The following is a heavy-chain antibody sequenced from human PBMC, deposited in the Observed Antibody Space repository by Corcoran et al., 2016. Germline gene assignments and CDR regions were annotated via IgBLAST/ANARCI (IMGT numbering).Heavy chain of an antibody. V-gene: IGHV3-7*03. D-gene: IGHD5-18*01. CDR3: ARAGIQLCFLQDYYGMDV. J-gene: IGHJ6*02. CDR2: IKQDGSEK. CDR1: GFTFSSYW. Sequence: EVQLVESGGGLVQPGGSLRLSCAASGFTFSSYWMNWVRQAPGKGLEWVANIKQDGSEKYYVDSVKGRFTISRDNAKNSLYLQMNSLRAEDRAVYYCARAGIQLCFLQDYYGMDVWGQGTTVTVSS.